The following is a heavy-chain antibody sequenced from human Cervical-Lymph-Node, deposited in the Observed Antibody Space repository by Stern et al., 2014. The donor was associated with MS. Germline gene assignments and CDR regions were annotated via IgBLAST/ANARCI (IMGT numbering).Heavy chain of an antibody. Sequence: QVQLVQSGAEVKKPGASGKGSCKASGYTFTSYDINWVRQATGQGLEWMGWMNPNSGNTGYAQKFQGRVTMTRNTSISTAYMELSSLRSEDTAVYYCARDCKLRRFGSRGWFDPWGQGTLVTVSS. CDR2: MNPNSGNT. V-gene: IGHV1-8*01. CDR1: GYTFTSYD. D-gene: IGHD3-10*01. J-gene: IGHJ5*02. CDR3: ARDCKLRRFGSRGWFDP.